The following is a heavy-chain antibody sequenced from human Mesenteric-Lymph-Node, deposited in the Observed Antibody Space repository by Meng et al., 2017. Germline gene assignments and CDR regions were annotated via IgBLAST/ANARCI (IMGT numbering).Heavy chain of an antibody. J-gene: IGHJ4*02. CDR2: ISSSSSYI. CDR1: GFTFSDYY. CDR3: AKVIREYYFDY. D-gene: IGHD3-10*01. V-gene: IGHV3-21*04. Sequence: GESLKISCAASGFTFSDYYMSWVRQAPGKGLEWVSSISSSSSYIYYADSVKGRFTISRDNSKNTLYLQMNSLRAEDTAVYYCAKVIREYYFDYWGQGTLVTVSS.